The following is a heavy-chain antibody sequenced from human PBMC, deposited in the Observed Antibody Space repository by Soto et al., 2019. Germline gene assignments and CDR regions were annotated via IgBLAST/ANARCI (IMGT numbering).Heavy chain of an antibody. V-gene: IGHV3-23*01. Sequence: GSLRLSCAASGFTFGIYAMSWVRQAPGKGLEWVSSISGSGGSIYYAHSVRGRFTISRDKTKNTLDLQMNSLRAEDTAVYHCASLTSWSQEYYYGMDVWGQGTTVTVSS. D-gene: IGHD2-2*01. CDR1: GFTFGIYA. CDR2: ISGSGGSI. J-gene: IGHJ6*02. CDR3: ASLTSWSQEYYYGMDV.